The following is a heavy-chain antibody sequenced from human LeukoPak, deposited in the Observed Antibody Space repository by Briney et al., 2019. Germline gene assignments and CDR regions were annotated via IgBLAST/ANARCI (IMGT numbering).Heavy chain of an antibody. D-gene: IGHD5-24*01. CDR2: IYYSGST. J-gene: IGHJ4*02. CDR1: GGSISSYY. Sequence: SETLSLTCTVSGGSISSYYWSWIRQPPGKGLEWIGYIYYSGSTNYNPSLKSRVTISVDTSKNQFSLRLSSVTAADTAVYYCASEGSRDGYLDYWGQGTLVTVSS. V-gene: IGHV4-59*01. CDR3: ASEGSRDGYLDY.